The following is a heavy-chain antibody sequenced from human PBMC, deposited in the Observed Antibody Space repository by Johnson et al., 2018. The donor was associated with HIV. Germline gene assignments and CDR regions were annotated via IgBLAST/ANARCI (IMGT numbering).Heavy chain of an antibody. D-gene: IGHD5-24*01. CDR3: ARCRDAYTLLSAFDI. Sequence: EVQVVESGGGLVQPGGSLRLSCAASGFTFSTYAMNWVRQAPGKGLEYVSAISSNGGSTYYANSLKDRFTISRDNSKNTLYLQMGSLRAEDMAVYYCARCRDAYTLLSAFDIWGQGTMVTVSS. CDR2: ISSNGGST. J-gene: IGHJ3*02. V-gene: IGHV3-64*01. CDR1: GFTFSTYA.